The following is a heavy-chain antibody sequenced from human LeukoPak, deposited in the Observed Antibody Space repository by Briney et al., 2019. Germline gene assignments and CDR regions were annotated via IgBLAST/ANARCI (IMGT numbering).Heavy chain of an antibody. D-gene: IGHD6-19*01. J-gene: IGHJ4*02. CDR1: GYTFTSYG. CDR3: ARPSSGWYGTDY. V-gene: IGHV1-18*04. CDR2: ISAYNGNT. Sequence: ASVKVSCKASGYTFTSYGISWVRQAPGQGLEWMGWISAYNGNTKYAQKLQGRVTMTTDTSPSKAYMELRSLRSDDTAVYYCARPSSGWYGTDYWGQGTLVTVSS.